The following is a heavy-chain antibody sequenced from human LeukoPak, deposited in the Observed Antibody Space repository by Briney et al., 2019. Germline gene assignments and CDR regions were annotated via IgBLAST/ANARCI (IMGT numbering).Heavy chain of an antibody. V-gene: IGHV4-31*03. D-gene: IGHD3-16*01. Sequence: SETLSLTCTVSGGSIGSGGYYWSWIRQHPGKGLEWIGYIYYSGSTYYNPSHKSRVTISVDTSKNQFSLKLSSVTAADTAVYYCARAGGFFSPFGYWGQGTLVTVSS. CDR2: IYYSGST. J-gene: IGHJ4*02. CDR1: GGSIGSGGYY. CDR3: ARAGGFFSPFGY.